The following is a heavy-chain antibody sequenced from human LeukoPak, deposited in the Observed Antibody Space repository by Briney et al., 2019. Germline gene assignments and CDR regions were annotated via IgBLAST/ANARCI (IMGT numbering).Heavy chain of an antibody. CDR3: ASYGSYYRY. CDR1: GYTFTGYY. J-gene: IGHJ4*02. D-gene: IGHD1-26*01. CDR2: INTNTGNP. V-gene: IGHV7-4-1*02. Sequence: GASVKVSCKASGYTFTGYYMHWVRQAPGQGLEWMGWINTNTGNPTYAQGFTGRFVFSLDTSVSTAYLQISSLKAEDTAVYYCASYGSYYRYWGQGTLVTVSS.